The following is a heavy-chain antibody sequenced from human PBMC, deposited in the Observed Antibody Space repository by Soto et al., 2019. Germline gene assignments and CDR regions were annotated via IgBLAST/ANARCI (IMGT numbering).Heavy chain of an antibody. Sequence: EVQLVASGGGLVQPGGSLRLSCAASGFTFSSYWMHWVRQAPGKGLVWVSRINGDGSSTSYADSVKGRFTISRDNAKNTLYLQMNSLRVEDTAVYYCARAPMVAATRFDYWGQGTLVPVSS. J-gene: IGHJ4*02. CDR2: INGDGSST. CDR3: ARAPMVAATRFDY. D-gene: IGHD2-15*01. CDR1: GFTFSSYW. V-gene: IGHV3-74*01.